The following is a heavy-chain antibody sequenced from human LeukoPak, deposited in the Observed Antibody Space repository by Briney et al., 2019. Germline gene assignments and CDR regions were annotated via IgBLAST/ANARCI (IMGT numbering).Heavy chain of an antibody. CDR2: INHSGTT. D-gene: IGHD4-23*01. J-gene: IGHJ4*02. V-gene: IGHV4-34*01. CDR1: GGSFSGYY. CDR3: ARNREVTLRPFDY. Sequence: SETLSLTCAVYGGSFSGYYWSWIRQPPGKGLEWIGEINHSGTTNYNPSLKSRVTMSVDTSKNQFSLKLSSVTAADTAVYYCARNREVTLRPFDYWGQGTLVTVSS.